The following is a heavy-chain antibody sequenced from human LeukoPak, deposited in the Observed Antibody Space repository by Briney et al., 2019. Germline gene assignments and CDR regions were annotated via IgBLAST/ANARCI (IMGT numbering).Heavy chain of an antibody. D-gene: IGHD2-21*02. CDR3: ARLRVTTGFDY. CDR1: DDSITRSSYD. J-gene: IGHJ4*02. CDR2: MYYSGIT. V-gene: IGHV4-39*01. Sequence: SETLSLTCTVSDDSITRSSYDWGWLRQTPGEGLDWIGSMYYSGITYYNPSLQGRVTMSVDTSKNQFSLKLNSVTVADTAVYYCARLRVTTGFDYWDQGIPVTVSS.